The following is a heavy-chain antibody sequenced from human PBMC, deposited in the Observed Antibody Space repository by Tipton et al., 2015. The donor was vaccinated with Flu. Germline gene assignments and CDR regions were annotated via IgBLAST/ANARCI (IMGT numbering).Heavy chain of an antibody. CDR2: ITWNSASI. D-gene: IGHD2-15*01. Sequence: RSLRLSCTASGFIFDDVAMHWVRQAPGMGLEWVAGITWNSASIGYADSVKGRFTISRDNAKNSVYLQMSGLTPEDTALYYCAKDAGYYCHGSTCQGHFFDHWGQGARVTVSS. J-gene: IGHJ4*02. CDR3: AKDAGYYCHGSTCQGHFFDH. V-gene: IGHV3-9*01. CDR1: GFIFDDVA.